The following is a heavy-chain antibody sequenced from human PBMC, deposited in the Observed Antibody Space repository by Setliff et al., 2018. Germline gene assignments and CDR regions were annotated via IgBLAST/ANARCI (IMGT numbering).Heavy chain of an antibody. V-gene: IGHV1-18*01. CDR3: AREGGDGDSSGYYPPLDY. CDR2: NSVY. Sequence: ASVKVSCKTSGYSFTNYGINWVRQAPGQGLEWMGWNSVYAQNLQDRVTMTTDTSTSTAYMELRSLRTDDTAIYYCAREGGDGDSSGYYPPLDYWGQGTLVTVSS. D-gene: IGHD3-22*01. CDR1: GYSFTNYG. J-gene: IGHJ4*02.